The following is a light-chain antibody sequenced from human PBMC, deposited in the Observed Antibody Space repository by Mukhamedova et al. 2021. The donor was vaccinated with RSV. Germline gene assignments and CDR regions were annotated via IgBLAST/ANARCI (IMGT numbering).Light chain of an antibody. J-gene: IGKJ2*01. CDR3: QQYNNWPPMYT. CDR2: AAS. Sequence: WYQRRVHGKAPKLLIYAASTLQSGVPSRFSGSGSGTEFTLTISSMQSEDFAVYYCQQYNNWPPMYTFGQGTKLEIK. V-gene: IGKV1-27*01.